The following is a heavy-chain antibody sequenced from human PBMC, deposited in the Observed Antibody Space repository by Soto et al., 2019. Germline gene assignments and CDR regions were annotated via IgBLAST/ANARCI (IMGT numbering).Heavy chain of an antibody. J-gene: IGHJ6*02. CDR2: IIPFFGTT. V-gene: IGHV1-69*01. Sequence: QVQLVQSGAEVMKPGSSVKVSCKASGGTFSSYAISWVRQAPGQGLEWMGGIIPFFGTTNYAQRFQGRLTITADDSPSTAYMELRSLRSEDTAVYYCARVGYSTNYGLAVWGQGTTVYVSS. D-gene: IGHD6-13*01. CDR1: GGTFSSYA. CDR3: ARVGYSTNYGLAV.